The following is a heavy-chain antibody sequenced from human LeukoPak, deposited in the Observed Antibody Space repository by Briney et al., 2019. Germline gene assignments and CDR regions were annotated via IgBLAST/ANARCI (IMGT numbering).Heavy chain of an antibody. Sequence: SETLSFTCTVSGGSISSYYWGWLRQPPGKGLEWIGSVYYTGSTYYNPSLQSRVTTSVDTSKNQFSLKLSSVSAADTAVYYCARTRKLGLYSSSWYRGYYYGMDVWGQGTTVTVSS. CDR1: GGSISSYY. CDR3: ARTRKLGLYSSSWYRGYYYGMDV. V-gene: IGHV4-39*07. J-gene: IGHJ6*02. CDR2: VYYTGST. D-gene: IGHD6-13*01.